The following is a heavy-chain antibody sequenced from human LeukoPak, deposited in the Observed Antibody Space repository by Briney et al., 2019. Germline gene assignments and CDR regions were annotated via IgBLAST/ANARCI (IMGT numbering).Heavy chain of an antibody. CDR2: ISAYNGNT. CDR3: ARDSYYDSSGRVFDY. J-gene: IGHJ4*02. V-gene: IGHV1-18*01. Sequence: ASVEVSCKASGYTFTSYGISWVRQAPGQGLEWMGWISAYNGNTNYAQKLQGRVTMTTDTSTSTAYMELRSLRSDDTAVYYCARDSYYDSSGRVFDYWGQGTLVTVSS. CDR1: GYTFTSYG. D-gene: IGHD3-22*01.